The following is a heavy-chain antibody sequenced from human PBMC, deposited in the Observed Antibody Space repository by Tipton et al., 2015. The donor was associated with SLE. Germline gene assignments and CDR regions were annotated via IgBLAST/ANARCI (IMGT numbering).Heavy chain of an antibody. CDR2: IDHRGTT. CDR1: GESFSGAY. J-gene: IGHJ5*02. CDR3: ARQGGRQWFDP. D-gene: IGHD3-16*01. V-gene: IGHV4-34*01. Sequence: TLSLTCAVYGESFSGAYWSWIRQPPGKGLEWIGEIDHRGTTNYNPSLKRRATISADTSKNQFSLKLSSVTAADTAVYYCARQGGRQWFDPWGQGTLVTVSS.